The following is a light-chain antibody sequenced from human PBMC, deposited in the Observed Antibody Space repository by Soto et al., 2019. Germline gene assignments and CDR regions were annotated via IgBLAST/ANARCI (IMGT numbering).Light chain of an antibody. CDR1: QSVSIC. CDR3: QQRSNWIT. Sequence: EIVFTQSPATLSLSPGERATLSCRAGQSVSICLASYQQKPGQAPRLLIYNESSRATGIPARFSGSGSGTDFPLPLSGLEPLYFAVYYCQQRSNWITFGQGTRLEI. V-gene: IGKV3-11*01. J-gene: IGKJ5*01. CDR2: NES.